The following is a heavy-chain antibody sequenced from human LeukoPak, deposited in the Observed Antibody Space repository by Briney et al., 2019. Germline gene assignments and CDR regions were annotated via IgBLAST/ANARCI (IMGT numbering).Heavy chain of an antibody. CDR2: VSYSGST. D-gene: IGHD5-12*01. CDR1: GGSISYGGYY. V-gene: IGHV4-31*03. CDR3: ARAPRGYSGYDFSYWFDP. J-gene: IGHJ5*02. Sequence: SETLSLTCTVYGGSISYGGYYWSWIRQHPGKGLEWIGYVSYSGSTYYNSSLESRLIISVDTSKNQFSLKLSSVTAADTAVYYCARAPRGYSGYDFSYWFDPWGQGSLVTVSS.